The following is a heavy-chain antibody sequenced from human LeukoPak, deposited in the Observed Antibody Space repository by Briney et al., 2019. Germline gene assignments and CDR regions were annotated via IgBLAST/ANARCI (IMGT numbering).Heavy chain of an antibody. D-gene: IGHD2-2*01. J-gene: IGHJ4*02. CDR2: IKSKTDGGTT. V-gene: IGHV3-15*01. CDR1: GFTFSNAW. CDR3: TTWPAAHLKFDY. Sequence: AGSLRLSCAASGFTFSNAWMSWVRQAPGKGLEWVGRIKSKTDGGTTDYAAPVKGRFTISRDDSKNTLYLQMNSLKTEDTAIYYCTTWPAAHLKFDYWGQGTLVTVSS.